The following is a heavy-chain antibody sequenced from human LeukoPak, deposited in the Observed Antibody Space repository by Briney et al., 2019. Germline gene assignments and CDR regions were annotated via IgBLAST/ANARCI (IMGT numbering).Heavy chain of an antibody. CDR3: ASLGIAAAGTDPGDY. J-gene: IGHJ4*02. D-gene: IGHD6-13*01. Sequence: SSGTLSLTCAVSGGSISSSNWWSWVRQPPGKGLEWIGEIYHSGSTNYNPSLKSRVTISVDKSKNQFSLKLSSVTAADTAVYYCASLGIAAAGTDPGDYWGQGTLVTVSS. V-gene: IGHV4-4*02. CDR1: GGSISSSNW. CDR2: IYHSGST.